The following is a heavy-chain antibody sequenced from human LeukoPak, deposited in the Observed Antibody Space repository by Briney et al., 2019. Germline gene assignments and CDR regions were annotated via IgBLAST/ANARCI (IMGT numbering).Heavy chain of an antibody. CDR2: MNPNSGNT. CDR1: GYTFTSYD. Sequence: ASVKVSCKASGYTFTSYDINWVRQATGQGLERMGWMNPNSGNTGYAQKFQGRVTMTRNTSISTAYMELSSLRSEDTAVYYCARGLKRGYYYYYGMDVWGQGTTVTVSS. V-gene: IGHV1-8*01. CDR3: ARGLKRGYYYYYGMDV. J-gene: IGHJ6*02.